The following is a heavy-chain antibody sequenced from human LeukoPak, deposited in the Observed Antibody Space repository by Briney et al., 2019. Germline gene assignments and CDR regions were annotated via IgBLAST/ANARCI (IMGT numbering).Heavy chain of an antibody. J-gene: IGHJ4*02. D-gene: IGHD6-13*01. CDR1: GFTVSSNY. CDR2: IYSGGST. Sequence: HAGGSLRLSCAASGFTVSSNYMSWVRQAPGKGLEWVSVIYSGGSTYYADSVRGRFTIPRDNSKNTLYLQMNSLRAEDTAVYYCARDLRYSSSWYFDYWGQGTLVTVSS. V-gene: IGHV3-53*01. CDR3: ARDLRYSSSWYFDY.